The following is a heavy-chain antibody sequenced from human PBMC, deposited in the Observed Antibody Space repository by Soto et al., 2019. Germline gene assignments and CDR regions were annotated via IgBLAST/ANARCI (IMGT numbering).Heavy chain of an antibody. D-gene: IGHD3-10*01. CDR1: GYPFTSYY. CDR3: AIGVPPKYLMVGAFDI. CDR2: INPSGGST. Sequence: SVKVSCQASGYPFTSYYIHWVRQAPGEGLEWMGIINPSGGSTTYAVEFQGRVTVTRDTSTSTAYMELRSLRSDDTAVYDCAIGVPPKYLMVGAFDILGQGIMVTV. J-gene: IGHJ3*02. V-gene: IGHV1-46*01.